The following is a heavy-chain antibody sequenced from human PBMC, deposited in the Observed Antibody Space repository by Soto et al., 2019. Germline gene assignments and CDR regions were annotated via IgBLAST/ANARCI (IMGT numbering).Heavy chain of an antibody. J-gene: IGHJ4*02. CDR1: GFTFDDYT. V-gene: IGHV3-43*01. CDR2: ISGGGAST. D-gene: IGHD6-19*01. Sequence: GGSLRLSCAASGFTFDDYTMHWVRQAPGKGLEWVSLISGGGASTYYADSVKGRFTISRDNSRDSLFLQMNSLTADDTAVYYCAKATTNGGWFNPFDSWGQGALVTVSS. CDR3: AKATTNGGWFNPFDS.